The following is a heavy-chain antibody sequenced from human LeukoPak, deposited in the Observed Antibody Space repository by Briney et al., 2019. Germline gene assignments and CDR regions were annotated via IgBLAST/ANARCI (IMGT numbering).Heavy chain of an antibody. CDR3: ARDIGQLVS. D-gene: IGHD6-6*01. CDR1: GFTFSSNW. Sequence: GGSLRLSCAVSGFTFSSNWMSWVRQAPGKGLEWVANMNQGGSEKYYVDSLKGRFTISRDNAKNLLYLQMKSLRAEDTALYYCARDIGQLVSWGQGTLVTVSS. V-gene: IGHV3-7*01. J-gene: IGHJ4*02. CDR2: MNQGGSEK.